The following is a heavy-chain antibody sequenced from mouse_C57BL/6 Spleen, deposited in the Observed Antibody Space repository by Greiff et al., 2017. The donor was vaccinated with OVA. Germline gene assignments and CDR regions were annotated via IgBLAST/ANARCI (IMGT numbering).Heavy chain of an antibody. CDR2: IHHNSGST. J-gene: IGHJ4*01. CDR1: GYTFTSYW. V-gene: IGHV1-64*01. Sequence: VQLQQPGAELVKPGASVKLSCKASGYTFTSYWMHWVKQRPGQGLEWIGMIHHNSGSTNYNEKFKSKATLTVDKSSNTASMQHSSLTSEDSAVYYCARNIRRGDAMDYWGQGTSVTVSS. CDR3: ARNIRRGDAMDY.